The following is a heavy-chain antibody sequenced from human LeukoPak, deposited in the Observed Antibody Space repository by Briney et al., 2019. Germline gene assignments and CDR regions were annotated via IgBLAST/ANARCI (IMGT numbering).Heavy chain of an antibody. CDR3: ATGFSGYDRGPYYFDY. V-gene: IGHV1-24*01. CDR1: GYTLTELS. CDR2: FDPEDGET. Sequence: GASVKVSCKVSGYTLTELSMHWVRRAPGKGLEWMGGFDPEDGETIYAQKFQGRVTMTEDTSTDTAYMELSSLRSEDTAVYYCATGFSGYDRGPYYFDYWGQGTLVTVSS. D-gene: IGHD3-22*01. J-gene: IGHJ4*02.